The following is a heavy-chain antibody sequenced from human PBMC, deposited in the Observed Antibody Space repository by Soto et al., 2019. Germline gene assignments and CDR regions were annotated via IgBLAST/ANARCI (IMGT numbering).Heavy chain of an antibody. Sequence: SVKVSCKASGGTFSSYAISWVRQAPGQGLEWMGGIIPIFGTANYAQKFQGRVAITADESTSTAYMELSSLRSEDTAVYYCARVLYDSSGYSRAFDIWGQGTMVTVSS. CDR1: GGTFSSYA. CDR2: IIPIFGTA. CDR3: ARVLYDSSGYSRAFDI. V-gene: IGHV1-69*13. D-gene: IGHD3-22*01. J-gene: IGHJ3*02.